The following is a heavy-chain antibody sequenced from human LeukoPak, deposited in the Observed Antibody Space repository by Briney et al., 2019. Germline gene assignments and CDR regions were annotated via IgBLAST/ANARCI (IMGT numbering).Heavy chain of an antibody. CDR3: ARVEPRYCSSTSCYISY. V-gene: IGHV1-18*01. CDR1: GYTFTSYG. Sequence: ASVKVSCKASGYTFTSYGISWVRQAPGQGLEWMGWISAYNGNTNYAQKLQGRVTMTTDTSTSTAYVELRSLRSDDTAVYYCARVEPRYCSSTSCYISYWGQGTLVTVSS. CDR2: ISAYNGNT. D-gene: IGHD2-2*02. J-gene: IGHJ4*02.